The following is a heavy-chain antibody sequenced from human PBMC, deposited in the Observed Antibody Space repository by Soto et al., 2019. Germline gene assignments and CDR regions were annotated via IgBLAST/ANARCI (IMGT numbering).Heavy chain of an antibody. J-gene: IGHJ6*02. CDR2: ISGSGGST. D-gene: IGHD2-2*01. V-gene: IGHV3-23*01. Sequence: PWGSLRLSCAASGFTLSRYAMSWVRQAPGKGVEWVSAISGSGGSTYYADSVKGRFTMSRDNSKNTLSLQMNSLRAEGTAVYYCARDRAGALGYCSSTSCPLHSPYYYDYGMDVWGQGTTVRVS. CDR3: ARDRAGALGYCSSTSCPLHSPYYYDYGMDV. CDR1: GFTLSRYA.